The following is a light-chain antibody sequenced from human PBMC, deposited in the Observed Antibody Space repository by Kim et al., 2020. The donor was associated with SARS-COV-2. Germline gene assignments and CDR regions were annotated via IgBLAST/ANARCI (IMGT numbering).Light chain of an antibody. V-gene: IGLV2-18*02. CDR3: SSHTGDSYV. CDR1: SSDVGAYNR. CDR2: EVT. Sequence: QSALTQPPSVSGSPGQSVTISCTGTSSDVGAYNRVSWYRQAPGTAPKLVIYEVTSRPSGVPDRFSGSKSGNTASLIISGLKAEDEADYFCSSHTGDSYVFGSGTKVTVL. J-gene: IGLJ1*01.